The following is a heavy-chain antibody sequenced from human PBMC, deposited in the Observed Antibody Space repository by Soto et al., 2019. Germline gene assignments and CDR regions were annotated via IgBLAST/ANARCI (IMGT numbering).Heavy chain of an antibody. CDR1: GFTFSSYT. J-gene: IGHJ6*02. CDR3: ARDTFSSSSLVDGLDV. D-gene: IGHD6-6*01. CDR2: PSSDGRKK. Sequence: SGFTFSSYTMHWVRQAPGKGLEWVGLPSSDGRKKYYADSVKGRFTISRENSKNTLYLQMNSLRPEDTAVYYCARDTFSSSSLVDGLDVWGQGTTVTVSS. V-gene: IGHV3-30*11.